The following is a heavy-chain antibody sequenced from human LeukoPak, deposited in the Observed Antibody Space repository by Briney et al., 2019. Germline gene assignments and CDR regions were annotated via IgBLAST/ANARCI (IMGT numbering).Heavy chain of an antibody. Sequence: GGTLRLSCAASGFTFSNYGMSWVRQAPGKGLEWVSGINRNGGSAGYADSVKGRFTIPRDNVKNSLFLQMNSLRAEDTALYYCARDRGGSYMYLQHWGQGTLVTVSS. D-gene: IGHD1-26*01. CDR1: GFTFSNYG. J-gene: IGHJ1*01. CDR2: INRNGGSA. CDR3: ARDRGGSYMYLQH. V-gene: IGHV3-20*04.